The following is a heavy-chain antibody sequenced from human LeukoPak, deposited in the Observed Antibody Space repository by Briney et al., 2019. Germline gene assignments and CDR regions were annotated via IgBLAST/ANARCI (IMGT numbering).Heavy chain of an antibody. V-gene: IGHV1-2*02. CDR2: INPKNGAT. CDR1: GYTFIGYY. CDR3: ARVIGGRKRGQGPNDGFDI. Sequence: ASVKVSCKASGYTFIGYYIHWVRQAPGQGLEWMGWINPKNGATKYADKFQGRVTMTSDTSISTAYMELSRLKSDDTAVYYCARVIGGRKRGQGPNDGFDIWGQGTMVTVSS. J-gene: IGHJ3*02.